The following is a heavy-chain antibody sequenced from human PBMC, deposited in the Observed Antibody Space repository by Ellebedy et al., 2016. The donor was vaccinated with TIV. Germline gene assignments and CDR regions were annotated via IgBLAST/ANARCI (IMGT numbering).Heavy chain of an antibody. CDR1: GYSLIELS. J-gene: IGHJ3*02. Sequence: AASVKVSCKVSGYSLIELSMHWMRQVPGKGLEWMGGFDHEDGETTYSQKFQGRVTMSEDTSTDTSYMELSSLRSEDTAVYFCATDSSKSPLLMVTSVHAFDIWGQGTMVTVSS. CDR2: FDHEDGET. CDR3: ATDSSKSPLLMVTSVHAFDI. V-gene: IGHV1-24*01. D-gene: IGHD2-21*02.